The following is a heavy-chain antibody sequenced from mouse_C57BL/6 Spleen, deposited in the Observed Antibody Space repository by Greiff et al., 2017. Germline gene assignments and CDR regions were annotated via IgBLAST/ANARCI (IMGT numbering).Heavy chain of an antibody. J-gene: IGHJ2*01. Sequence: VQLQQSGTELVKPGASVKLSCKASGYTFTSYWMHWVKQRPGQGLEWIGNINPSNGGTNYNEKFKSKATLTVDKSSSTAYMQLSSLTSEDSAVYNCASENYDGSRGDYYFYYWGQGTTLTVAS. D-gene: IGHD1-1*01. CDR3: ASENYDGSRGDYYFYY. CDR1: GYTFTSYW. V-gene: IGHV1-53*01. CDR2: INPSNGGT.